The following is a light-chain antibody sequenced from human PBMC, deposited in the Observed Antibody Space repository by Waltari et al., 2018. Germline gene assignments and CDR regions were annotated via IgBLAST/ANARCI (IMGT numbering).Light chain of an antibody. V-gene: IGLV1-44*01. J-gene: IGLJ2*01. CDR2: SKR. Sequence: QPVLTQPPSASGTPLQRVTISCSASSSNLGSNTVNWYQQLPGTAPQLLIYSKRPRPSGVPDRFSGSKSGTSASLAMSGLQSEDEAYYDCAAWDDSLNGRGVFGGGTKLTVL. CDR1: SSNLGSNT. CDR3: AAWDDSLNGRGV.